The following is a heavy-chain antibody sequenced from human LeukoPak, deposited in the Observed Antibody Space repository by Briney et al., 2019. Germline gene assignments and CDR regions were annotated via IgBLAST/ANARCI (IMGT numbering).Heavy chain of an antibody. CDR3: ARDYKWSGGFRFEP. Sequence: GASVKVSCKASGGTFSSYAISWVRQAPGQGLEWMGGIIPIFGTANYAQKFQGRVTITADESTSTAYMELSSLRSEDTAVYYCARDYKWSGGFRFEPWGQGTLVTVSS. CDR2: IIPIFGTA. V-gene: IGHV1-69*13. J-gene: IGHJ5*02. CDR1: GGTFSSYA. D-gene: IGHD1-20*01.